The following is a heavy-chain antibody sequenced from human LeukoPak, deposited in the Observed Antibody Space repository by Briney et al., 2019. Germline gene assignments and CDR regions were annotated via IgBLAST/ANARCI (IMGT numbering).Heavy chain of an antibody. CDR1: GFTFSSYS. CDR2: ISSSSSYI. J-gene: IGHJ4*02. CDR3: ARAYYYDSSGVPYYFDY. D-gene: IGHD3-22*01. V-gene: IGHV3-21*01. Sequence: VGSLRLSCAASGFTFSSYSMNWVRQAPGEGLEWVSSISSSSSYIYYADSVKGRFTISRDNAKDSLYLQMNSLRAEDTAVYYCARAYYYDSSGVPYYFDYWGQGTLVTVSS.